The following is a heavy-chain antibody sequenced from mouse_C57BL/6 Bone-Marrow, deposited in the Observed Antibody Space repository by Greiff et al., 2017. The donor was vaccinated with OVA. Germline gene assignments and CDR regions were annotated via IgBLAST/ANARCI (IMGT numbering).Heavy chain of an antibody. D-gene: IGHD2-5*01. CDR3: ARRDYSNPWFAD. J-gene: IGHJ3*01. CDR1: GYTFTSYG. CDR2: IYPRSGNT. Sequence: LEESGAELARPGASVKLSCKASGYTFTSYGISWVKQRTGQGLEWIGEIYPRSGNTYYNEKFKGKATLTADKSSSTAYMELRSLTSEDSAVYCCARRDYSNPWFADWGQGTLVTVSA. V-gene: IGHV1-81*01.